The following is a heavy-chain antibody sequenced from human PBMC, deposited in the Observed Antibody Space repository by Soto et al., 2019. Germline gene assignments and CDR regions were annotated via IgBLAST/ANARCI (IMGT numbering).Heavy chain of an antibody. J-gene: IGHJ5*02. CDR3: ARRKYSGWYEWFDP. D-gene: IGHD6-19*01. CDR1: GCTFTSYD. V-gene: IGHV1-8*01. Sequence: ASVKVSCKASGCTFTSYDINWVRQATGQGLEWMGWMNPNNGNTNYAQKLQGRVTMTRDTSTSTAYMELRSLRSEDTAVYYCARRKYSGWYEWFDPWGQGTLVTVSS. CDR2: MNPNNGNT.